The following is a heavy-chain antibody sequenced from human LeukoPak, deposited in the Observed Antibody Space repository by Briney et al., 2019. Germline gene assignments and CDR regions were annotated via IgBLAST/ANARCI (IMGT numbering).Heavy chain of an antibody. CDR2: IWYDGSEK. Sequence: GGSLRLSCAASGFTFSTYGMHWVRQAPGKGLEWVALIWYDGSEKYYVDSVKGRFTISRDNSKNTLYMQMSSQRVEDTAVYSCTRSIAVAGARSWFDPWGQGTLVSVPS. J-gene: IGHJ5*02. D-gene: IGHD6-19*01. CDR3: TRSIAVAGARSWFDP. CDR1: GFTFSTYG. V-gene: IGHV3-33*01.